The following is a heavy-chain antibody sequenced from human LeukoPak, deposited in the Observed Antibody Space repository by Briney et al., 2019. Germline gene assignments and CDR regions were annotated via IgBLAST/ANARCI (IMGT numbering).Heavy chain of an antibody. D-gene: IGHD3-16*02. J-gene: IGHJ4*02. CDR1: GFTFSTYS. Sequence: GGSLRLSCAASGFTFSTYSMNWVRQAPGKGLEWVSFISSSGSYIYYADSVKGRFTISRDNAKNSLYLQMNSLRAEDTAVYYCARDLRLGESSLAYWGQGTPVTVSS. CDR2: ISSSGSYI. CDR3: ARDLRLGESSLAY. V-gene: IGHV3-21*01.